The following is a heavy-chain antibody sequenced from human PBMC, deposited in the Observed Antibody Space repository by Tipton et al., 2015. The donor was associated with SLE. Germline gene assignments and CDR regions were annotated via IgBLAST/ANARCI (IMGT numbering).Heavy chain of an antibody. CDR3: ARGDVD. CDR1: GDSITSYY. CDR2: VYSSGSA. V-gene: IGHV4-4*07. D-gene: IGHD5-24*01. J-gene: IGHJ4*02. Sequence: TLSLTCSVSGDSITSYYWSWFRQSTGRGLEWIGRVYSSGSANYTPALISQVSMSVDISKNQFFLTLRSVTAADTAVYFCARGDVDWGQGTLVTVSS.